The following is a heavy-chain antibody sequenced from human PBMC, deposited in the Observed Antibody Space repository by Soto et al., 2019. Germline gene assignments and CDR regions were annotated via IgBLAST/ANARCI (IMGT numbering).Heavy chain of an antibody. CDR3: AREARADIVVVVAKGSYYYYGMDV. V-gene: IGHV3-48*02. J-gene: IGHJ6*02. CDR1: GFTFSSYS. CDR2: ISSSSSTV. Sequence: GGSLRLSCAASGFTFSSYSMNWVRQAPGKGLEWVSYISSSSSTVYYADSVKGRFTISRDNAKNSLYLQMNSLRDEDTAVYYCAREARADIVVVVAKGSYYYYGMDVWGQGTTVTVSS. D-gene: IGHD2-15*01.